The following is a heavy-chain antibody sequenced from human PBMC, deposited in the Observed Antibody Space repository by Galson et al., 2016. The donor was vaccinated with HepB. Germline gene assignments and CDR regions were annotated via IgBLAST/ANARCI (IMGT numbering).Heavy chain of an antibody. D-gene: IGHD3-22*01. CDR3: AKDMRVYRGNLDYLDS. J-gene: IGHJ4*02. Sequence: SLRLSCAISGFTFTHYGMHWVRQAPGKGLECVAVISYDGTNKFYADSVKGRFTISRDDSKNTLFLQMDSLRAEDTAVYYCAKDMRVYRGNLDYLDSWGQGALVTVSS. CDR2: ISYDGTNK. CDR1: GFTFTHYG. V-gene: IGHV3-30*18.